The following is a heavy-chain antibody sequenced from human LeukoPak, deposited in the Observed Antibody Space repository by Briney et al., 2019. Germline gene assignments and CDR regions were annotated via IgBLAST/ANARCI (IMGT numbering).Heavy chain of an antibody. Sequence: GGSLRLSCAASGFTFSSYGMHWVRQAPGKGLEWVAFIRYDGSNKYYADSVKGRFTISRDNSKNTLYLQMNSLRAEDTAVYYCAKDKIRMGLRSAFDIWGQGTMVTVSS. D-gene: IGHD2-15*01. CDR3: AKDKIRMGLRSAFDI. CDR1: GFTFSSYG. J-gene: IGHJ3*02. V-gene: IGHV3-30*02. CDR2: IRYDGSNK.